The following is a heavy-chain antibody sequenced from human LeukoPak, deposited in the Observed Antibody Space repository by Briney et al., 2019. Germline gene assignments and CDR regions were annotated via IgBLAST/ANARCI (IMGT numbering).Heavy chain of an antibody. CDR3: ARGAYCGGDCYDY. D-gene: IGHD2-21*01. J-gene: IGHJ4*02. CDR1: GFTFSDYY. Sequence: PGGSLRLSCAASGFTFSDYYMSWIRQAPGKGLEWVAVIWYDGSNKYYADSVKGRFTISRDNSKNTLDLQMNTLGAEDTAVYYCARGAYCGGDCYDYWGQGTLVTVSS. CDR2: IWYDGSNK. V-gene: IGHV3-33*08.